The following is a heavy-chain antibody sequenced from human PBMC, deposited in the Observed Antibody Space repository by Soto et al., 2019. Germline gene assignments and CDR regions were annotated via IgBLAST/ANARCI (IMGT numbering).Heavy chain of an antibody. Sequence: SETLSLTCAVYGGSFSGYYWSWIRQPPGKGLEWIGEINHSGSTNYNPSLKSRVTISVDTSKNQFSLKLSSVTAADTAVYYCARGEGEVRGVIITDYYGMDVWGQGTTVTVS. D-gene: IGHD3-10*01. CDR3: ARGEGEVRGVIITDYYGMDV. J-gene: IGHJ6*02. V-gene: IGHV4-34*01. CDR1: GGSFSGYY. CDR2: INHSGST.